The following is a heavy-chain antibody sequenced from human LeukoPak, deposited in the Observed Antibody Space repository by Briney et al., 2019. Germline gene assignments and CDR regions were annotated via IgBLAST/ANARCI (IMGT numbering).Heavy chain of an antibody. CDR2: IYYSGST. J-gene: IGHJ5*02. Sequence: SQTLSLTCTVSGGSISSGGYYWSWIRQHPGKGLEWIGYIYYSGSTYYNPSLKSRVTISVDTSKNQFSLKLSSVTAADTAVYYCARGEGGPYSWFDPWGQGTLVTVSS. D-gene: IGHD2-15*01. CDR1: GGSISSGGYY. V-gene: IGHV4-31*03. CDR3: ARGEGGPYSWFDP.